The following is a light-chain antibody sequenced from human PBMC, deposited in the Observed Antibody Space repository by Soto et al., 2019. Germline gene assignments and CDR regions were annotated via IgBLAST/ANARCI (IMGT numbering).Light chain of an antibody. J-gene: IGKJ2*02. CDR2: AAS. CDR3: QQTYMSPCT. Sequence: DIQMTQSPSSLSASVGDRVTITCRASQRIITNLNWYQQKPGKPPGLLIYAASSLQNEVPSRFSGSGSGTDFTLTISSLQPEDAATYYCQQTYMSPCTFGQGTKREIK. CDR1: QRIITN. V-gene: IGKV1-39*01.